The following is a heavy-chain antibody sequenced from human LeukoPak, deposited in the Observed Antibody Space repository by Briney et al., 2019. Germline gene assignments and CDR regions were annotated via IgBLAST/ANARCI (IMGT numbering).Heavy chain of an antibody. CDR2: INPSGGST. Sequence: ASVKVSCKASGYTFTSYYMHWVRQAPGQGLKWMGIINPSGGSTSYAQKFQGRVTMTRDTSTSTVYMELSSLRSEDTAVYYCARDLGITGTTSVGWFDPWGQGTLVTVSS. CDR1: GYTFTSYY. V-gene: IGHV1-46*03. J-gene: IGHJ5*02. CDR3: ARDLGITGTTSVGWFDP. D-gene: IGHD1-7*01.